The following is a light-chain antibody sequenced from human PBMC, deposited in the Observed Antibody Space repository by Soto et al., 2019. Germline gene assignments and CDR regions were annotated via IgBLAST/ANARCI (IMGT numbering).Light chain of an antibody. CDR3: QQSYGTPIT. J-gene: IGKJ5*01. Sequence: IEVTQCTYSLSASVGYRVAITCRASHSIRMYLNWYQQRPGKAPNLLIYVASSLQSEVPSRFSGSGSGTDFTLTITSLQPEDFATYYCQQSYGTPITFGHGTRLAIK. CDR2: VAS. CDR1: HSIRMY. V-gene: IGKV1-39*01.